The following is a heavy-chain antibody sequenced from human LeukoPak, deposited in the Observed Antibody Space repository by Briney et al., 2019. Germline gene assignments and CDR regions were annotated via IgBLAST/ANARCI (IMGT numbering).Heavy chain of an antibody. CDR1: GGTFSSYA. CDR2: IIPIFGTA. Sequence: ASVKVSCKASGGTFSSYAISWVRQAPGQGLEWMGGIIPIFGTANYAQKFQGRVTITADKSTSTAYMELSSLRSEDTAVYYCARARDYGSGSYLYYYYYMDVWGKGTTVTVSS. D-gene: IGHD3-10*01. V-gene: IGHV1-69*06. CDR3: ARARDYGSGSYLYYYYYMDV. J-gene: IGHJ6*03.